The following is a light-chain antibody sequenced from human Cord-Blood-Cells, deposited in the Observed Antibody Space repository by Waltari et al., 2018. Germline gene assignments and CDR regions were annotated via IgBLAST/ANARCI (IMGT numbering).Light chain of an antibody. CDR3: SSYAGSNNFV. Sequence: QSALTQPPSASGSPGQSVTISCPGTSSDVGGYNYVPWYQQHPGKAPKLMIYEGSKRPSGVPDRFSGSKSGNTASLTVSGLQAEDEADYYCSSYAGSNNFVFGGGTKLTVL. J-gene: IGLJ2*01. CDR2: EGS. V-gene: IGLV2-8*01. CDR1: SSDVGGYNY.